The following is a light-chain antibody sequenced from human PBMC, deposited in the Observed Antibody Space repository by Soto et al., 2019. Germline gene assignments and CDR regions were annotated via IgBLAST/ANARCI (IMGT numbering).Light chain of an antibody. J-gene: IGKJ1*01. CDR3: QHRRNWPWT. V-gene: IGKV3-11*01. CDR2: DAS. Sequence: EIVLTQSPGTLSLSPGERATLSCRASSSVSTYLAWYQQKPGQAPRLLIYDASNRATAIPARFSGSGSGTDFTPTISSLEPEDFAVYYCQHRRNWPWTFGQGTKVEIK. CDR1: SSVSTY.